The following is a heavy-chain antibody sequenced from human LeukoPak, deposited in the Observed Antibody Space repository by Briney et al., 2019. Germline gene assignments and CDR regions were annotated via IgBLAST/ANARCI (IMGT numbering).Heavy chain of an antibody. CDR3: ARGLVGAMAFDI. D-gene: IGHD1-26*01. Sequence: ASVKVSSKASGYTFTGYYMHWVRQAPGQGLEWMGWINPNSGGTNYAQKFQGRVTMTRDTSISTAYMELSRLRSDDTAVYYCARGLVGAMAFDIWGQGTMVTVSS. V-gene: IGHV1-2*02. J-gene: IGHJ3*02. CDR2: INPNSGGT. CDR1: GYTFTGYY.